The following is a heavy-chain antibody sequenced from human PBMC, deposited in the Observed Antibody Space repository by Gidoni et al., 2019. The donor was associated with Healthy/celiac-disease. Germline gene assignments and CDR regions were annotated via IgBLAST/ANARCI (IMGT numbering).Heavy chain of an antibody. J-gene: IGHJ4*02. V-gene: IGHV4-34*01. Sequence: QVQLQQWGAGLLKPSETLSLTCAVYGGSFSGYYWSWIRQPPGKGLEWIGEINHSGSTNYNPSLKSRVTISVDTSKNQFSLKLSSVTAADTAVYYCARGRSRRITMVRGVTRPLYYFDYWGQGTLVTVSS. CDR3: ARGRSRRITMVRGVTRPLYYFDY. CDR2: INHSGST. D-gene: IGHD3-10*01. CDR1: GGSFSGYY.